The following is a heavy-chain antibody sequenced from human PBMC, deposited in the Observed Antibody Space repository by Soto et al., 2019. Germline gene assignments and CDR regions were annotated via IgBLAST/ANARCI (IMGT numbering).Heavy chain of an antibody. J-gene: IGHJ6*02. CDR2: ISYDGSNK. D-gene: IGHD4-17*01. Sequence: QVQLVGSGGGVVQPGRSLRLSCAASGFTFSSYGMHWVRQAPGKGLEWVAIISYDGSNKYYADSVKGRFTISRDNSKNTLYLQMNSLGAEDTAVYYCAKDHPYGDYGVDGMDVWGQGTTVTVSS. V-gene: IGHV3-30*18. CDR1: GFTFSSYG. CDR3: AKDHPYGDYGVDGMDV.